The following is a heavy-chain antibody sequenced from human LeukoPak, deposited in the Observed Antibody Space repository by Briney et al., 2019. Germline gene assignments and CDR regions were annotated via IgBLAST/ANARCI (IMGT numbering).Heavy chain of an antibody. V-gene: IGHV5-51*01. Sequence: GESLKISFKGSGYSFSTYWIGWVRPMPGKGLEWMGIIYPGDSDTRYSPSFQGQVTISADKSISTAYLQWSSLKASDTAMYYCARRSSSSLDAFDIWGQGTMVTVSS. CDR2: IYPGDSDT. J-gene: IGHJ3*02. CDR1: GYSFSTYW. CDR3: ARRSSSSLDAFDI. D-gene: IGHD6-13*01.